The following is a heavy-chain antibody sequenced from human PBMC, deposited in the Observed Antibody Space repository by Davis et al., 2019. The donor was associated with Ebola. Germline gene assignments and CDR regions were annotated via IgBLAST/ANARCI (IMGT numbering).Heavy chain of an antibody. J-gene: IGHJ6*02. CDR1: GGSISSSNW. Sequence: MPSETLSLTCAVSGGSISSSNWWSWVRQPPGKGLEWIGEIHHSGSTNYNPSLKSRVTISVDKSKNQFSLKLSSVTAADTAVYYCASGRATTWSYGMDVWGQGTTVTVSS. CDR3: ASGRATTWSYGMDV. D-gene: IGHD4-17*01. V-gene: IGHV4-4*02. CDR2: IHHSGST.